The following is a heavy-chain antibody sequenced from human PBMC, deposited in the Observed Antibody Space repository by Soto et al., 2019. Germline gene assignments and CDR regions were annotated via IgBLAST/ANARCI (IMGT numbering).Heavy chain of an antibody. CDR3: AREMTTRGMDV. D-gene: IGHD1-1*01. V-gene: IGHV1-8*01. CDR2: MNPNSGNT. Sequence: QVQLVQSGAEVKKPGASVKVSCKASGYXXXXXXXXXXRQATGQGIEWMGWMNPNSGNTGYAQKFQGRVTXXXXXXXXXXXXXXXXXXXXXXXXXXXAREMTTRGMDVWGQGTTVTVSS. CDR1: GYXXXXXX. J-gene: IGHJ6*02.